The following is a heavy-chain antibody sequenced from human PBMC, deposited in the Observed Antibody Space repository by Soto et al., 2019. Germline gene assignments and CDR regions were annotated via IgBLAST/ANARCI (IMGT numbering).Heavy chain of an antibody. Sequence: SETLSLTCAVYGGSFSGYYCSWIRQPPGKGLEWIGEINHSGSTNYNPSRKSRVTISVDTSKNQFSLKLSSVTAADTAVYYCARRFYGSGSYYSFYYYGMDVWGQVTAV. J-gene: IGHJ6*02. CDR3: ARRFYGSGSYYSFYYYGMDV. CDR1: GGSFSGYY. CDR2: INHSGST. V-gene: IGHV4-34*01. D-gene: IGHD3-10*01.